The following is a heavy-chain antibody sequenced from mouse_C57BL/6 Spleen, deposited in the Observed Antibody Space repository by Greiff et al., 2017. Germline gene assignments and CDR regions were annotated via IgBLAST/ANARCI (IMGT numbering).Heavy chain of an antibody. Sequence: VQVVESGPGLVAPSQSLSITCTVSGFSLTSYGVSWVRQPPGKGLEWLGVIWGDGSTNYHSALISRLSISKDNSKSQVFLKLNSLQTDDTATYYCAKEDQDGYYSWFAYWGQGTLVTVSA. J-gene: IGHJ3*01. V-gene: IGHV2-3*01. CDR2: IWGDGST. CDR1: GFSLTSYG. CDR3: AKEDQDGYYSWFAY. D-gene: IGHD2-3*01.